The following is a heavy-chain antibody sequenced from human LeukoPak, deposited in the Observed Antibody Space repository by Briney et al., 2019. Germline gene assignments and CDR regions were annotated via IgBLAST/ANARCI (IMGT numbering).Heavy chain of an antibody. Sequence: PGGSLRLSCAASGFTFSSYSMNWVRQAPGKGLEWVSSISGSSRYIYYADSMKGRFTISRDNAKNSLYLKMNSLRAEDTAVYYCARVHGGYPFDHWGQGTLVTVSS. CDR1: GFTFSSYS. J-gene: IGHJ4*02. D-gene: IGHD2-15*01. V-gene: IGHV3-21*01. CDR3: ARVHGGYPFDH. CDR2: ISGSSRYI.